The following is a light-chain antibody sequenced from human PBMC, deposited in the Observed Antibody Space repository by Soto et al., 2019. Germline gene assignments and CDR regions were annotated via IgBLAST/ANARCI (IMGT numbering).Light chain of an antibody. Sequence: QALLTQPPSVSAAPGQKVTISCSGSSSNIGNNYVSWYQQLPGTAPKLLIYDNNKRPSGIPDRFSGSKSGTSATLGITGLQTGDEADYYCGTWDSSLSAGVFGGGTHLTVL. CDR3: GTWDSSLSAGV. V-gene: IGLV1-51*01. CDR1: SSNIGNNY. CDR2: DNN. J-gene: IGLJ3*02.